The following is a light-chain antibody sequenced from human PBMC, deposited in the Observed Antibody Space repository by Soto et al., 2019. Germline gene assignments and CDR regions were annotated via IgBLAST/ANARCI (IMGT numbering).Light chain of an antibody. J-gene: IGKJ2*01. CDR2: KAS. Sequence: DIQLTQSPSTLSPSVGDRVTITCRASQSISSWLAWYQQKPGKAPKLLIYKASSLQSGVPSRFSGSGSGTDFPLTISSLQPDDFATYYCQQYNSYPHTFGQGTKLEIK. CDR3: QQYNSYPHT. V-gene: IGKV1-5*03. CDR1: QSISSW.